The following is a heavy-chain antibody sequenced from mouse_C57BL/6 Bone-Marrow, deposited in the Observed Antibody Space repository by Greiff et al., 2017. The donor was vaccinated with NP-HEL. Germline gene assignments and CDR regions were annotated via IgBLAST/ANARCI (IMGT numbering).Heavy chain of an antibody. CDR1: GFTFSSYA. D-gene: IGHD3-3*01. Sequence: EVKLMESGGGLVKPGGSLKLSCAASGFTFSSYAMSWVRQTPEKRLEWVATISDGGSYTYYPDNVKGRFTISRDNAKNNLYLQMSHLKSEDTAMYYCARRDVFDYWGQGTTLTVSS. CDR3: ARRDVFDY. CDR2: ISDGGSYT. J-gene: IGHJ2*01. V-gene: IGHV5-4*03.